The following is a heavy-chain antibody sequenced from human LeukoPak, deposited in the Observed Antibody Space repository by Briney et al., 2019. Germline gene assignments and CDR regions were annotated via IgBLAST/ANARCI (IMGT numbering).Heavy chain of an antibody. Sequence: GGSLRLSCAASGFTFSSYSMNWVRQAPGKGLEWVSYISSSSSTIYYADSVKGRFTISRDNAKNSLYLQMNSLRDEDTAVYYCARGHYFWSGYYTGRGAFDIWGQGTMVTVSS. D-gene: IGHD3-3*01. J-gene: IGHJ3*02. V-gene: IGHV3-48*02. CDR2: ISSSSSTI. CDR3: ARGHYFWSGYYTGRGAFDI. CDR1: GFTFSSYS.